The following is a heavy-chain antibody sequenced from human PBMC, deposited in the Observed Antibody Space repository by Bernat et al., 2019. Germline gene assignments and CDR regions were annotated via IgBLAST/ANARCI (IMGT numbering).Heavy chain of an antibody. Sequence: EVQLVESGGGLVQPGGSLRLSCAASGFTFSSYEMNWVRQAPGKGLEWVSYISSSGSTIYSADYVKGRFTISRDNAKNSLYLQMNSLRAEDTAVYYCARDSHIRSVRGGGFDYWGQGTLVTVSS. J-gene: IGHJ4*02. CDR2: ISSSGSTI. D-gene: IGHD2-21*01. V-gene: IGHV3-48*03. CDR1: GFTFSSYE. CDR3: ARDSHIRSVRGGGFDY.